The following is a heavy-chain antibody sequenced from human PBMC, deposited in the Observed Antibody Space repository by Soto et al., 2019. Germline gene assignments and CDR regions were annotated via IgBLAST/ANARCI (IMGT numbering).Heavy chain of an antibody. Sequence: GASVKVSCKASGYTFTSYGISWVRQAPGQGLEWMGWISAYNGNTNYAQKLQGRVTMTTDTSTSTAYMELRSLRSDDTAVYYCAAVYYDFWGGYSPQKPGGYFFDYWGQGTLVTVSS. CDR2: ISAYNGNT. V-gene: IGHV1-18*01. CDR3: AAVYYDFWGGYSPQKPGGYFFDY. J-gene: IGHJ4*02. D-gene: IGHD3-3*01. CDR1: GYTFTSYG.